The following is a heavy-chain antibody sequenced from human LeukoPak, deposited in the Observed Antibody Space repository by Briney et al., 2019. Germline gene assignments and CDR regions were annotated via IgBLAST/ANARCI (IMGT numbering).Heavy chain of an antibody. CDR2: IYFNDDK. D-gene: IGHD4-23*01. CDR1: GFSLTSSGVG. J-gene: IGHJ4*02. CDR3: THRRELYDYGGHGFEH. Sequence: SGPTLVKPTQTLTLTCTFSGFSLTSSGVGVGWIRQPPGKALEWLAIIYFNDDKRFSTSLKSRLTITKDTSKNQVVLTMTNMDPVGTATYYCTHRRELYDYGGHGFEHWGLGTLVTVSS. V-gene: IGHV2-5*01.